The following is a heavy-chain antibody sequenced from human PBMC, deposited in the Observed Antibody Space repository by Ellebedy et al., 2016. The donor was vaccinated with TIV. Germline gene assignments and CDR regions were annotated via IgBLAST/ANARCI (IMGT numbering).Heavy chain of an antibody. Sequence: GESLKISCAASGFTFSSYAMSWVRQAPGKGLEWVSGISGSGGSTYYADSVKGRFTISRDNSKNTLDLQMNSLRAEDTAVYYCAKGWSGTFDYWGQGTLVTVSS. D-gene: IGHD1-1*01. CDR2: ISGSGGST. CDR3: AKGWSGTFDY. V-gene: IGHV3-23*01. CDR1: GFTFSSYA. J-gene: IGHJ4*02.